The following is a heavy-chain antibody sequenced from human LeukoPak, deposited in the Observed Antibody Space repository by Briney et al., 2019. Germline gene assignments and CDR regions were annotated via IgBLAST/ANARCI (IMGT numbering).Heavy chain of an antibody. CDR1: GGSFSGYY. V-gene: IGHV4-34*01. Sequence: SETLSLTCAVYGGSFSGYYWSWIRQPPGKGLEWIGEINHSGSTNYNPSLKSRVTISVDTSKNQFSLKLSSVTAADTAVYYCARLGYSSSWYIGPRYNWFDPWGQGTLVTVSS. CDR2: INHSGST. CDR3: ARLGYSSSWYIGPRYNWFDP. J-gene: IGHJ5*02. D-gene: IGHD6-13*01.